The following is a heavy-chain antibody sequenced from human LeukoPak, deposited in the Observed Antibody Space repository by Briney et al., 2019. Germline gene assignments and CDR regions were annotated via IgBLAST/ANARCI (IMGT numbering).Heavy chain of an antibody. J-gene: IGHJ4*02. CDR1: GFTFSSYS. Sequence: GGSLRLSCAGSGFTFSSYSINWVRLAPGKGLEWVSIIYTGGNIYYADSVKGRFTISRDNSKNTLSLQMNSLRAEDTAMYYCARARRCGLYDDYGGCFDSWGQGVLVTVSS. CDR3: ARARRCGLYDDYGGCFDS. D-gene: IGHD4-17*01. CDR2: IYTGGNI. V-gene: IGHV3-53*01.